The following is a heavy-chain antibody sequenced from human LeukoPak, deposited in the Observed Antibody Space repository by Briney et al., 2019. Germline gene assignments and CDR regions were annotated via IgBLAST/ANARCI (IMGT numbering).Heavy chain of an antibody. D-gene: IGHD3-10*01. CDR1: GGTFSSYA. Sequence: SVKVSCKASGGTFSSYAISWARQAPGQGLEWMGGIIPIFGTANYAQKFQGRVTITTDESTSTAYMELSSLRSEDTAVYYCARVMDYYGSGGWEPYFDYWGQGTLVTVSS. CDR2: IIPIFGTA. CDR3: ARVMDYYGSGGWEPYFDY. J-gene: IGHJ4*02. V-gene: IGHV1-69*05.